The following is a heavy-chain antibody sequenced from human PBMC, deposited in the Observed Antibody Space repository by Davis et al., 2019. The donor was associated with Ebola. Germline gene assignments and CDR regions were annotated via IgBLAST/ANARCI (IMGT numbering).Heavy chain of an antibody. V-gene: IGHV1-69*13. Sequence: SVKVSCKASGGTFSSYAISWVRQAPGQGLEWMGVLLPFFGPANYAQKFQGRVTITADESTSTAYMELSSLRSEDTAVYYCARGSGWYVYYYGMDVWGQGTTVTVSS. J-gene: IGHJ6*02. CDR1: GGTFSSYA. CDR2: LLPFFGPA. CDR3: ARGSGWYVYYYGMDV. D-gene: IGHD6-19*01.